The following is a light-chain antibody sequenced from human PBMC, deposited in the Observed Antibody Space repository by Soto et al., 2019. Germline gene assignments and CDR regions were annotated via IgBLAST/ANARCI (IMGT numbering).Light chain of an antibody. J-gene: IGKJ5*01. CDR1: QSISSY. CDR3: QQSYTPIT. CDR2: AAS. V-gene: IGKV1-39*01. Sequence: DIQMTQSPCSLSASVGDRVTITYRASQSISSYLNWYQQKPGKAPKLLIYAASSLQSGVPSRFSGSGSGTDFTLTISSLQSEDFATYYCQQSYTPITFGQGTRLEIK.